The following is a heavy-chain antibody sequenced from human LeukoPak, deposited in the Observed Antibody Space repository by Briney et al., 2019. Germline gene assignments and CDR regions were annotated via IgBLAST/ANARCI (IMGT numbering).Heavy chain of an antibody. CDR1: GGSISSGGYS. D-gene: IGHD3-3*01. CDR3: ARVFGNYQEAMDV. Sequence: SETLSLTCAVSGGSISSGGYSWSWIRQPPGKALEWLGSTYRIPPLKSRVTISVDTSRNQFSLRLSSVTAADTAVYFCARVFGNYQEAMDVWGQGTTVTVSS. CDR2: GST. V-gene: IGHV4-30-2*01. J-gene: IGHJ6*02.